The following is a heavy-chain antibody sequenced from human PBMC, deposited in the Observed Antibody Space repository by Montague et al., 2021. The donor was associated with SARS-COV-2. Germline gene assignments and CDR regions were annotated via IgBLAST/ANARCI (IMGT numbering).Heavy chain of an antibody. CDR1: GGSISSYH. Sequence: SETLSPTCTVSGGSISSYHWSWIRQPPGKGLEWIGYIYYSGSTNYNPSLKSRVTISVDTSKNQFSLKLSSVTAADAAVYYCARVFPRWLQFDPYFDYWGQGTLVTVSS. V-gene: IGHV4-59*01. D-gene: IGHD5-24*01. J-gene: IGHJ4*02. CDR2: IYYSGST. CDR3: ARVFPRWLQFDPYFDY.